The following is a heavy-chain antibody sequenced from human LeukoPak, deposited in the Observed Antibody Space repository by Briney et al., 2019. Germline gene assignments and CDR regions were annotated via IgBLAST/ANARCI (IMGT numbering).Heavy chain of an antibody. CDR3: AKDLDDYSNYGHYFDY. J-gene: IGHJ4*02. CDR2: IRYDGSNK. V-gene: IGHV3-30*02. CDR1: GFTFSSYG. Sequence: GGSLRLSCAASGFTFSSYGMHWVRQAPGKGLEWVAFIRYDGSNKYYADSVKGRFTISRDNSKNTLYLQMNSLRAEDTAVYYCAKDLDDYSNYGHYFDYWGQGTLVTVSS. D-gene: IGHD4-11*01.